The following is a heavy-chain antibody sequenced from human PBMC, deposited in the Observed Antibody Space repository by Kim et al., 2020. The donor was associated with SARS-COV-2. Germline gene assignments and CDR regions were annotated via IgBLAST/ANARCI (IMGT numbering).Heavy chain of an antibody. Sequence: GGSLRLSCTVSGFTFSSYEMNWVRQAPVKGLEWVSYIIGSGTTIYYADSVRGRFTISRDNDKNSLFLQMNSLRAEDTAVYYCARGPNYSPFDYWGQGTLVTVSS. CDR3: ARGPNYSPFDY. CDR2: IIGSGTTI. V-gene: IGHV3-48*03. J-gene: IGHJ4*02. CDR1: GFTFSSYE. D-gene: IGHD4-4*01.